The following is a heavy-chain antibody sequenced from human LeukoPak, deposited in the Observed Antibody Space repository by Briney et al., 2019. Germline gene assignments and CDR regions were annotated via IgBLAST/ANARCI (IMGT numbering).Heavy chain of an antibody. V-gene: IGHV1-18*01. D-gene: IGHD2-2*01. CDR2: ISAYNGNT. CDR1: GGTFSSYA. J-gene: IGHJ6*03. CDR3: ARDDPYCSSTSCPLRHYYYMDV. Sequence: ASVKVSCKASGGTFSSYAISWVRQAPGQGLEWMGWISAYNGNTNYAQKPQGRVTMTTDTSTSTAYMELRSLRSDDTAVYYCARDDPYCSSTSCPLRHYYYMDVWGKGTTVTVSS.